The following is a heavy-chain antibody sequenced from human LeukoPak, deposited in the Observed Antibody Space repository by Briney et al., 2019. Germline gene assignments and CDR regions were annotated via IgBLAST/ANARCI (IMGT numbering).Heavy chain of an antibody. V-gene: IGHV4-59*01. CDR1: GGSISTYY. D-gene: IGHD3-9*01. CDR2: IYHTGST. CDR3: ARVPPYYDTSYGMDV. J-gene: IGHJ6*02. Sequence: PSETLSLTCTVSGGSISTYYWSWIRQPPGKGLEWIGYIYHTGSTKYNPSLKSRLNISVDTSKNQFSLKLSSVTAADTAVYYCARVPPYYDTSYGMDVWGQGTTVTVSS.